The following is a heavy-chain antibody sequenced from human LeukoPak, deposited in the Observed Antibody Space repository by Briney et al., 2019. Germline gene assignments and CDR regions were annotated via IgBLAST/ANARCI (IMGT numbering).Heavy chain of an antibody. D-gene: IGHD2-2*01. CDR2: ISGSGGST. J-gene: IGHJ6*02. Sequence: PGGSLRLSCAASGFTFSSYAMSWVRQAPGKGLEWVSAISGSGGSTYYADSVKGRFTISRDNSKNTLYLQMNSLRAEDTAVYYCPKDGKGYCSSTSCHMGYYYYGMDVWGQGTTVTVSS. CDR1: GFTFSSYA. V-gene: IGHV3-23*01. CDR3: PKDGKGYCSSTSCHMGYYYYGMDV.